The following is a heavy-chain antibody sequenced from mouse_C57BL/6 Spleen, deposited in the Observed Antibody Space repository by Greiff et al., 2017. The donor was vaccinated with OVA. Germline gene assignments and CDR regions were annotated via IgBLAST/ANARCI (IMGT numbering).Heavy chain of an antibody. Sequence: QVQLKESGAELVRPGASVTLSCKASGYTFTDYEMHWVKQTPVHGLEWIGAIDPETGGTAYNQKFKGKAILTADKSSSTAYMELRSLTSEDSAVYYCTRKDYDAWFAYWGQGTLVTVSA. D-gene: IGHD2-4*01. J-gene: IGHJ3*01. V-gene: IGHV1-15*01. CDR1: GYTFTDYE. CDR2: IDPETGGT. CDR3: TRKDYDAWFAY.